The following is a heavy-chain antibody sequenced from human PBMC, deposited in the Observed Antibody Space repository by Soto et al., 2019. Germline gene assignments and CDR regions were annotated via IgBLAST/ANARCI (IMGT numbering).Heavy chain of an antibody. D-gene: IGHD3-22*01. CDR1: GFTFSNAW. CDR2: IKSKTDGGTT. Sequence: EVQLVESGGGLVKPGGSLRLSCAASGFTFSNAWMNWVRQAPGKGLEWVGRIKSKTDGGTTDYAAPVKGRFTISRDDSKNTLYLQMNSLKTEDTAVYYCTTYFGGLLDSSGYYDYYYYYYGMDVWGQGTTVTVSS. V-gene: IGHV3-15*07. J-gene: IGHJ6*02. CDR3: TTYFGGLLDSSGYYDYYYYYYGMDV.